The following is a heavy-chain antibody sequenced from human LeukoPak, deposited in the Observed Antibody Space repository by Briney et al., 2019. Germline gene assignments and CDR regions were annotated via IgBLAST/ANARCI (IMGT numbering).Heavy chain of an antibody. Sequence: PSQTLSLTCTVSGGSISSGGYYWSWIRQPPGKGLEWIGYIYHSGSTHYNPSLKSRVTISVDRSKNQFSLKLSSVTAADTAVYYCARHIAARPNYFDYWGQGTLVTVSS. CDR2: IYHSGST. J-gene: IGHJ4*02. CDR1: GGSISSGGYY. CDR3: ARHIAARPNYFDY. V-gene: IGHV4-30-2*01. D-gene: IGHD6-6*01.